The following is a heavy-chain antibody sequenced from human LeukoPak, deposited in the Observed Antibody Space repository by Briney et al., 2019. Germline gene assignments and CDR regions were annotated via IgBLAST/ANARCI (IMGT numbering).Heavy chain of an antibody. D-gene: IGHD1-26*01. CDR3: ARGVGSGSRLRAGDY. Sequence: PGGSLRLSCAASGFTVSSNYMSWVRQAPGKRLEWVSVIYSGGSTYYADSVKGRFTISRDNSKNTLYLQMNSLRAEDTAVYYCARGVGSGSRLRAGDYWGQGTQVTVSS. CDR2: IYSGGST. V-gene: IGHV3-53*01. J-gene: IGHJ4*02. CDR1: GFTVSSNY.